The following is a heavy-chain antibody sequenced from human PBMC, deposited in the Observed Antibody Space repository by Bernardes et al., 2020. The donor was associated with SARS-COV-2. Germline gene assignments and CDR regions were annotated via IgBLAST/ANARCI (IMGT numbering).Heavy chain of an antibody. CDR3: ASEGSLVRGVIMERGFDY. J-gene: IGHJ4*02. V-gene: IGHV3-48*04. D-gene: IGHD3-10*01. CDR1: GFTFSSYA. Sequence: GGSLRLSCAASGFTFSSYAMNWVRQAPGKGLEWVSSISTSGTTIFYADSVKGRFTISRDNAKNSLYLQMNSLRAEDTAVYFCASEGSLVRGVIMERGFDYWGQGTLVTVSS. CDR2: ISTSGTTI.